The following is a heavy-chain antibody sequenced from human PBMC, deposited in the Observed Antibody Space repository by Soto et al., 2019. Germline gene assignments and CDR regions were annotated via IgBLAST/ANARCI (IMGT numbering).Heavy chain of an antibody. V-gene: IGHV5-51*01. CDR1: GYSFTSYW. J-gene: IGHJ6*02. Sequence: GESLKISCKGSGYSFTSYWIGWVRQMPGKGLEWMGIIYPGDSDTRYSPSFQGQVTISADKCISTAYLQWSSLKASDTAMYYCARHYCSSTSCYPVYYYYYGMDVWGQGTTLTVS. CDR3: ARHYCSSTSCYPVYYYYYGMDV. D-gene: IGHD2-2*01. CDR2: IYPGDSDT.